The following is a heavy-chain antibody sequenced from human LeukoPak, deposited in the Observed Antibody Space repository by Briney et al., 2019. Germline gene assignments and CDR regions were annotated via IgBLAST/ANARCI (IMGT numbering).Heavy chain of an antibody. CDR1: GFTVSSNY. D-gene: IGHD2-2*01. J-gene: IGHJ3*02. CDR2: IYSGGST. V-gene: IGHV3-53*04. CDR3: ARSVPAAMDAFDI. Sequence: PGGSLRLSCAASGFTVSSNYMSWVRQAPGKGLEWVSVIYSGGSTYYADSVKGRFTISRHNSKNTLNLQMNSLRAEDAAVYYCARSVPAAMDAFDIWGQGTMVTVSS.